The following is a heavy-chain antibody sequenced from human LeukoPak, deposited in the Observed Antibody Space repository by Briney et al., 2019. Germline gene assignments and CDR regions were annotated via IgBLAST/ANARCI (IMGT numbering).Heavy chain of an antibody. Sequence: GGSLRLSCAASGFTFSSYAMHWVRQAPGKGLEWVAVISYDGSNKYYADSVKGRFTISRDNSKNTLYLQMNSLRAEDTAVYYCAREEDYWGQETLVTVSS. V-gene: IGHV3-30*04. CDR1: GFTFSSYA. CDR2: ISYDGSNK. J-gene: IGHJ4*02. CDR3: AREEDY.